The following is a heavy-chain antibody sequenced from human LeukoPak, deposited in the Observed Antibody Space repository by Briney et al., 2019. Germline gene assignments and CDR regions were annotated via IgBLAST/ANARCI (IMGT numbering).Heavy chain of an antibody. CDR2: IISSSSYT. Sequence: GGSLRLSCAASGFTFSDYYMSWIRQAPGKGLEWVSYIISSSSYTNYADSVKGRFTICRDNAKNSLYLQMNSLRAEDTAVYYCARAPRYCSGGSCYSIDYWGQGTLVTVSS. CDR1: GFTFSDYY. D-gene: IGHD2-15*01. CDR3: ARAPRYCSGGSCYSIDY. J-gene: IGHJ4*02. V-gene: IGHV3-11*06.